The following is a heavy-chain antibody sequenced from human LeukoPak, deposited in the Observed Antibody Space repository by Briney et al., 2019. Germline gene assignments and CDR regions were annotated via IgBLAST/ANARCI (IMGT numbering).Heavy chain of an antibody. CDR2: IYYSGST. V-gene: IGHV4-59*12. J-gene: IGHJ3*02. CDR3: ARDIEPGIGPPGAFDI. D-gene: IGHD1-14*01. CDR1: GGSISSYF. Sequence: SETLSLTCTVSGGSISSYFWSWIRQPPGKGLEWMGYIYYSGSTNYNPSLKSRVTISVDTSKNQFSLKLSSVTAADTAVYYCARDIEPGIGPPGAFDIWGQGTMVTVSS.